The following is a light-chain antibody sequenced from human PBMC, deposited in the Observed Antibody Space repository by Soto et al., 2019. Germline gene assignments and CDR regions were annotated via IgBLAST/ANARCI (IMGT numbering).Light chain of an antibody. J-gene: IGLJ1*01. CDR2: EGT. CDR3: CSYAGSSTYV. V-gene: IGLV2-23*01. Sequence: QSALTQPASVSGSPGQSITISCTGTSSDIGRYNIVSWYQQHPGKAPKLMFCEGTKRPSGVSNRFSGSKSGNTASLTISGLQAEDEADYYCCSYAGSSTYVFGTGTKLTVL. CDR1: SSDIGRYNI.